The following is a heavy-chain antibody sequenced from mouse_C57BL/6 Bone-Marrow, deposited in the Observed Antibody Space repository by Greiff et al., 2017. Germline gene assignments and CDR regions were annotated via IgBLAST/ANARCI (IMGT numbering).Heavy chain of an antibody. V-gene: IGHV6-6*01. CDR1: GFTFSDAW. CDR3: TRDFYYTMDY. Sequence: ESGGGLVQPGGSMKLSCAASGFTFSDAWMDWVRQSPEKGLEWGAEIRNKANNHATYYAESVKGRFTITRDDSKCSVYLQMNSLRAEDTGIYYCTRDFYYTMDYWGQGTSVTVSS. CDR2: IRNKANNHAT. J-gene: IGHJ4*01.